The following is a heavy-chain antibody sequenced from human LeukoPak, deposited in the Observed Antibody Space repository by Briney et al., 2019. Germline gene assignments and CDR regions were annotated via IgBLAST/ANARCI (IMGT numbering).Heavy chain of an antibody. Sequence: GGSLRLSCAASGFTFSSYLMSWVRQPPGKGLEWVANIKEDGSENYYVYSVKGRFTISRYNARNSLYMQMNSLRAEDTAVYYCTYDFFTSWGQGTLVTVSS. CDR3: TYDFFTS. J-gene: IGHJ5*02. D-gene: IGHD3-3*01. CDR1: GFTFSSYL. CDR2: IKEDGSEN. V-gene: IGHV3-7*01.